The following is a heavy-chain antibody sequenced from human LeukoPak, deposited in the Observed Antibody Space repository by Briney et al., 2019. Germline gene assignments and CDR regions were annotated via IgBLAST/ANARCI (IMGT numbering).Heavy chain of an antibody. D-gene: IGHD1-26*01. V-gene: IGHV3-7*01. J-gene: IGHJ4*02. Sequence: PGGSLRLSCVASGFTFTNYWMSWVRQAPGPGPEWVGNIKQDGSEKYYVDTVKGRFTISRDTAKNSLYMQMDSLRAEDTAVYYCARDKVVGATSLDYWGQGTLVTVSS. CDR3: ARDKVVGATSLDY. CDR2: IKQDGSEK. CDR1: GFTFTNYW.